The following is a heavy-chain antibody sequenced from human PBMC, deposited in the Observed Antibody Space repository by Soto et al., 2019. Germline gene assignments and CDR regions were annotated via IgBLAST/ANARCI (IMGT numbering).Heavy chain of an antibody. CDR1: GYRFTSYW. CDR3: ARSSGGHLYYFEY. Sequence: GESLKISCKGSGYRFTSYWIGWVRQMPGKGLEWMGIIYPGDSETRYSPSFQGQVTISADKSISTAYLQWSSLKASDTAMYYRARSSGGHLYYFEYWGQGTQVTVSS. J-gene: IGHJ4*02. V-gene: IGHV5-51*01. D-gene: IGHD3-22*01. CDR2: IYPGDSET.